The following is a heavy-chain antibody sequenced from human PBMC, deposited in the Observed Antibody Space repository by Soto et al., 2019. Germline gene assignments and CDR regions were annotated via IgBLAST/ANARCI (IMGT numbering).Heavy chain of an antibody. CDR2: IYYSGST. D-gene: IGHD4-4*01. Sequence: PSETLSLTCTVSGGSISSYYWSWIRQPPGKGLEWIGYIYYSGSTNYNPSLKSRVTISVDTSKNQFSLKPSSVTAADTAVYYCARVFDNYPHLDYWGQGTLVTVSS. CDR3: ARVFDNYPHLDY. J-gene: IGHJ4*02. CDR1: GGSISSYY. V-gene: IGHV4-59*01.